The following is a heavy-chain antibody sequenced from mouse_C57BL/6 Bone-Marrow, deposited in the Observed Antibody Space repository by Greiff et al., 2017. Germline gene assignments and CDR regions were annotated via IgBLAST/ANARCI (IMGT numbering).Heavy chain of an antibody. Sequence: QPGAALVKPGASVMLSCKASGYTFPSYWMHWVKQRPGQGLEWIGMIHPNSGSTNYNEKFKSKATLTVYKSSSTAYMQLSSLTSEDSAVYYCARSKSHSNYDYGGQGTTLTVSA. D-gene: IGHD2-5*01. CDR2: IHPNSGST. J-gene: IGHJ2*01. CDR3: ARSKSHSNYDY. CDR1: GYTFPSYW. V-gene: IGHV1-64*01.